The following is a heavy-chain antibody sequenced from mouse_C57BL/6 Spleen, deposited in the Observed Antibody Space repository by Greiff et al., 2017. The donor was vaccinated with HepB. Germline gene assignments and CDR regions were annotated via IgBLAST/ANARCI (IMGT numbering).Heavy chain of an antibody. Sequence: EVQLQQSGAELVRPGASVKLSCTASGFNIKDDYMHWVKQRPEQGLEWIGWIDPENGDTEYASKFQGKATITADPSSNTAYLQLSSLTSEDTAVYYCTKGYYVDDAMDYWGQGTSVTVSS. CDR1: GFNIKDDY. J-gene: IGHJ4*01. D-gene: IGHD2-3*01. CDR2: IDPENGDT. CDR3: TKGYYVDDAMDY. V-gene: IGHV14-4*01.